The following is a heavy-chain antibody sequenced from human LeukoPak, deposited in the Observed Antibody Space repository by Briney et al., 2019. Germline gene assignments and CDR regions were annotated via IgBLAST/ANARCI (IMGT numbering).Heavy chain of an antibody. D-gene: IGHD2-2*01. CDR3: AADPIVVVPAASSGPSEDYYYYYGMDV. Sequence: ASVKVSCKASGYTFTSYAMHWVRQAPGQRLEWMGWINAGNGNTNYAQKFQERVTITRDMSTSTAYMELSSLRSEDTAVYYCAADPIVVVPAASSGPSEDYYYYYGMDVWGQGTTVTVSS. CDR1: GYTFTSYA. V-gene: IGHV1-3*01. J-gene: IGHJ6*02. CDR2: INAGNGNT.